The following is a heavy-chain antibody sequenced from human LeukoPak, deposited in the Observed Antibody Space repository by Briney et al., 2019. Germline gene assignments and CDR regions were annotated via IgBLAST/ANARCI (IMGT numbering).Heavy chain of an antibody. D-gene: IGHD2-21*02. J-gene: IGHJ4*02. V-gene: IGHV3-74*01. CDR3: ARSVVVTANFDY. CDR2: INSDGSST. CDR1: GFTFSSYW. Sequence: GGSLRLSCAASGFTFSSYWMHWVRHAPGKGLVWVSRINSDGSSTSYADSVNGRFTISRDNAKNTLYLQMNSLRAEDTAVYYCARSVVVTANFDYWGQGTLVTVSS.